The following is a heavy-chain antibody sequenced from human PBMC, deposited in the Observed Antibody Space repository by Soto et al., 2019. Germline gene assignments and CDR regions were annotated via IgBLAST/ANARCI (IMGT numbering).Heavy chain of an antibody. CDR2: ISAYNGNT. J-gene: IGHJ4*02. D-gene: IGHD3-3*01. Sequence: QVQLVQSGAEVKKPGASVKVSCKASGYTFTSYGISWVRQAPGQGLEWMGWISAYNGNTKYSQKVQGRVTITRDTSARTVYMELSSLTSGDTAVYYCAREHDFWSNYCFDYWGQGTLVSVSS. CDR1: GYTFTSYG. V-gene: IGHV1-18*04. CDR3: AREHDFWSNYCFDY.